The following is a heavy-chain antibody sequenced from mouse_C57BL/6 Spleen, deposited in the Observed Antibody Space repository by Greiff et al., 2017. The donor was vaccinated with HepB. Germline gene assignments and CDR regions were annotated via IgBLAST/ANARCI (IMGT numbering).Heavy chain of an antibody. Sequence: EVMLVESGGGLVKPGGSLKLSCAASGFTFSSYAMSWVRQTPEKRLEWVATISDGGSYTYYPDNVKGRFTISRDNAKNNLYLQMSHLKSEDTAMYYCARGIYYYGSSYGGNAMDYWGQGTSVTVSS. J-gene: IGHJ4*01. V-gene: IGHV5-4*03. CDR2: ISDGGSYT. D-gene: IGHD1-1*01. CDR1: GFTFSSYA. CDR3: ARGIYYYGSSYGGNAMDY.